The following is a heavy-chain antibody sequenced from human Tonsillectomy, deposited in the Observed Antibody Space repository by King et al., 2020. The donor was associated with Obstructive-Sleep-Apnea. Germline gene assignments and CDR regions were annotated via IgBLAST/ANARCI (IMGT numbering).Heavy chain of an antibody. D-gene: IGHD1-26*01. CDR2: MYYSGNT. CDR3: ARHRGAEECGGYGDYFDY. V-gene: IGHV4-59*08. CDR1: GGSISNYY. Sequence: QLQESGPGLVKPSETLSLTCTVSGGSISNYYWSWVRQPPRRGLELVGYMYYSGNTNFNPSLTSRVTISADTSKIQFSLRLSSLTAADTAVYYCARHRGAEECGGYGDYFDYWGQGTLVTVSS. J-gene: IGHJ4*02.